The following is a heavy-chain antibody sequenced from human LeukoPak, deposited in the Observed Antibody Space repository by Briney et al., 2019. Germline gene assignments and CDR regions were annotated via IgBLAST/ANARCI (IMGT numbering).Heavy chain of an antibody. Sequence: GGSLRLSCAASGFTFINAWMSWVRQAPGKGLEWVANINQDGSVKNYVDSVKGRFTISRDNAKNSLYLQMNSLRGDDTALYYCAGGSGWLVHSWGQGTLVTVSS. CDR3: AGGSGWLVHS. J-gene: IGHJ4*02. CDR2: INQDGSVK. CDR1: GFTFINAW. V-gene: IGHV3-7*01. D-gene: IGHD6-19*01.